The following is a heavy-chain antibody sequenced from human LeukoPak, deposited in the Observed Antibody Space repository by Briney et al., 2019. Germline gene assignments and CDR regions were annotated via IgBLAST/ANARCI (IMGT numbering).Heavy chain of an antibody. Sequence: ASVKVSCKASGGTFSSYAISWVRQAPGQGLEWMGRIIPILGIANYAQKFQGRVTITADKSTSTAYMELSSLRSEDTAVYYCARDRSYYYDGSGYPPFDYWGQGTLVTVSS. J-gene: IGHJ4*02. CDR2: IIPILGIA. V-gene: IGHV1-69*04. CDR3: ARDRSYYYDGSGYPPFDY. CDR1: GGTFSSYA. D-gene: IGHD3-22*01.